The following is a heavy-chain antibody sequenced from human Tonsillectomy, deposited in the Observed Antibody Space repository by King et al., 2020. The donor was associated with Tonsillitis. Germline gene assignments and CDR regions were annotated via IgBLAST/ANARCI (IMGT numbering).Heavy chain of an antibody. V-gene: IGHV4-34*01. D-gene: IGHD6-19*01. Sequence: QVQLQQWGAGLLKPSETLSLTCAVYGGSFSNYYWTWIRQPPEKGLEWIGQINHSGGTNYNPSLASRVTISLDTSKNPFSLELSSVTAADTAVYYCARVGTGSGWGLDYWGQGTLVTVSS. CDR1: GGSFSNYY. CDR2: INHSGGT. CDR3: ARVGTGSGWGLDY. J-gene: IGHJ4*02.